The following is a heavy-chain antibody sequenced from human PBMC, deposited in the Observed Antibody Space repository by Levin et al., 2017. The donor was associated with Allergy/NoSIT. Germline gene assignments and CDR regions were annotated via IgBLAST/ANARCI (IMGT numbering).Heavy chain of an antibody. CDR3: VRDRALADTGPHFDY. V-gene: IGHV3-74*01. CDR2: TNSDGSIT. D-gene: IGHD6-19*01. J-gene: IGHJ4*02. CDR1: GFTFSSYW. Sequence: GGSLRLSCAASGFTFSSYWMHWVRQAPGKGLVWVSRTNSDGSITTYADSVKGRFTISRDNAKNTLYLQMNSLRAEDTSVYYCVRDRALADTGPHFDYGGRGTLVTVSS.